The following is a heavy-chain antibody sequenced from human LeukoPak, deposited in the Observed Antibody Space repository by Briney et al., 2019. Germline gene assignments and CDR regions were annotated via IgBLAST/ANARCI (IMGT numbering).Heavy chain of an antibody. J-gene: IGHJ3*02. D-gene: IGHD5-24*01. CDR2: IYYSGST. Sequence: PSETLSLTCTVSGGSISSYYWSWIRQPPGKGLEWIGCIYYSGSTNYNPSLKSRVTISVDTSKNQFSLKLSSVTAADTAVYYCAREATMTTNAFDIWGQGTMVTVSS. V-gene: IGHV4-59*01. CDR3: AREATMTTNAFDI. CDR1: GGSISSYY.